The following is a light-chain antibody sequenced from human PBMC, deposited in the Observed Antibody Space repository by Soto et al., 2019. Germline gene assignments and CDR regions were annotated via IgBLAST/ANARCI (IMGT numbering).Light chain of an antibody. CDR3: QHYNNWPPWT. CDR2: GAS. V-gene: IGKV3-15*01. Sequence: EIVMTQSPATLSVSPGVRATLSCRTSQSVSSKLAWYQQKPGQAPRLLIYGASTRATGIPARFSGSGSGTDFTLTISSLQSEDFAVYYCQHYNNWPPWTFGQGTKVEIK. J-gene: IGKJ1*01. CDR1: QSVSSK.